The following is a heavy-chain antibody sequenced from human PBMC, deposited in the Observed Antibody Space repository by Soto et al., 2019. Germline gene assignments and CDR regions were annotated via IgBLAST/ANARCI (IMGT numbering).Heavy chain of an antibody. D-gene: IGHD3-10*01. Sequence: QVQLVQSGAEVKKPGASVKVSCKASGYTFTSYYMHWVRQAPGQGLEWLGLINPSCGSTSNAQKFQGRVTMTRDTSTSTVYMELSSLRSEDTAVYYCARDRRITMVRGVIASLGYWGQGTLVTVSS. CDR2: INPSCGST. CDR3: ARDRRITMVRGVIASLGY. V-gene: IGHV1-46*01. CDR1: GYTFTSYY. J-gene: IGHJ4*02.